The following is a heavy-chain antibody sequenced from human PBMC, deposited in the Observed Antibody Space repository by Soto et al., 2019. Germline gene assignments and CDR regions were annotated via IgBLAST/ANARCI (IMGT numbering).Heavy chain of an antibody. V-gene: IGHV2-5*01. D-gene: IGHD6-13*01. Sequence: QITLKESGPTLVKPTQTLTLTCTFSGFSLSTSGVGVGWIRQPPGKALEWLALIYWNDDKRYSPSQKSRLTITKDTSKNQVVLTMTNMDPVDTATYYCAHSGSSWFLGWFDPWGQGTLVTVSS. CDR2: IYWNDDK. CDR1: GFSLSTSGVG. CDR3: AHSGSSWFLGWFDP. J-gene: IGHJ5*02.